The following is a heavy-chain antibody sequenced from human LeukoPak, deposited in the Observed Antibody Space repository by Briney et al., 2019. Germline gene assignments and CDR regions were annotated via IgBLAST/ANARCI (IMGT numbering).Heavy chain of an antibody. CDR2: IKQDGSEK. CDR1: GFTFSSYW. V-gene: IGHV3-7*01. CDR3: ARGAVPYYYYGMDV. D-gene: IGHD6-19*01. J-gene: IGHJ6*02. Sequence: GGSLRLSCAASGFTFSSYWMSWVRPAPGKGREWVANIKQDGSEKYYVDSVKGRFTISRDNAKNSLYLQMNSLRAEDTAVYYCARGAVPYYYYGMDVWGQGTTVTVSS.